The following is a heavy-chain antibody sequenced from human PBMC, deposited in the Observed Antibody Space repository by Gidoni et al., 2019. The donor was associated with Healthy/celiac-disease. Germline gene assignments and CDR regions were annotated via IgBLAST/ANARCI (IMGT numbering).Heavy chain of an antibody. V-gene: IGHV3-21*01. J-gene: IGHJ1*01. CDR1: GFPFSIHS. D-gene: IGHD2-2*01. CDR2: ISSSSSYI. Sequence: EVQLVESGGGLVKPGGSLRLSCAASGFPFSIHSMNWVRQAPGKGLEWVSSISSSSSYIYYADSVKGRFTISRDNAKNSLYLQMNSLRAEDTAVYYCARDLLRYCSSTSCSYFQHWGQGTLVTVSS. CDR3: ARDLLRYCSSTSCSYFQH.